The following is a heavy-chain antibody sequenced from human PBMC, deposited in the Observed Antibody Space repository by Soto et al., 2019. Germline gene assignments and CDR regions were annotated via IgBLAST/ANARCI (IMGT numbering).Heavy chain of an antibody. J-gene: IGHJ6*01. V-gene: IGHV4-4*02. Sequence: PSETLSLTCAVSGGSISSSSWWSWVRQPPGKGLEWIGEIYHSVSTNYNPSLKSRVTISVDKSKNQFSLKLSSVTAADTAVYYCARVVGMTTVTTTFRGYYYGMGVWGQGTTVTVSS. CDR1: GGSISSSSW. CDR3: ARVVGMTTVTTTFRGYYYGMGV. CDR2: IYHSVST. D-gene: IGHD4-17*01.